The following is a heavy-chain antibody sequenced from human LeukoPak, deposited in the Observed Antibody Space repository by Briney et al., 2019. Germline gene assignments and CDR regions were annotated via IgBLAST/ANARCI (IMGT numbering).Heavy chain of an antibody. V-gene: IGHV4-31*03. CDR2: IYYSGST. Sequence: PSQALSLTFTFSCGSISRGGYYLSWIRQHPGKGLEWIGDIYYSGSTYYNPSLKSRVTISVDTSKNQFSLKLSSVTAADTAVYYCARDSHYTYSSSLPAFDIWGQGTMVTVSS. CDR3: ARDSHYTYSSSLPAFDI. J-gene: IGHJ3*02. D-gene: IGHD6-13*01. CDR1: CGSISRGGYY.